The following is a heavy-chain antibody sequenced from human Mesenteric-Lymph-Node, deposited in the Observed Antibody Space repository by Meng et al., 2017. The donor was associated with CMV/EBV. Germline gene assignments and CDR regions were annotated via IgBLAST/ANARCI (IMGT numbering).Heavy chain of an antibody. CDR2: IFPNSGGT. J-gene: IGHJ4*02. V-gene: IGHV1-2*02. CDR1: GYTFTAYY. Sequence: ASVKVSCKASGYTFTAYYMHWVRQAPGQGFEWMGWIFPNSGGTNYAQKFQGRVTLTRDTSISTVYMELSSLRSDDSAVYYCARGEAAPGDYWGQGMRVTVSS. D-gene: IGHD6-13*01. CDR3: ARGEAAPGDY.